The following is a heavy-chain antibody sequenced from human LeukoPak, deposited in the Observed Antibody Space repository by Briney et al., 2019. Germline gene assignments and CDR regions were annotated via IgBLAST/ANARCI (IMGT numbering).Heavy chain of an antibody. D-gene: IGHD4-11*01. CDR3: AKDAQRGFDYSNSLEY. V-gene: IGHV3-33*06. J-gene: IGHJ4*02. CDR2: IWSDGTNQ. CDR1: GFTFSHYG. Sequence: GGSLRLSCAAAGFTFSHYGMHWVRQAPGKGLEWVAVIWSDGTNQYYAESVKGRFTISRDDSAKTVYLQMNSLRREDTGVYYCAKDAQRGFDYSNSLEYWGQGPLVTVST.